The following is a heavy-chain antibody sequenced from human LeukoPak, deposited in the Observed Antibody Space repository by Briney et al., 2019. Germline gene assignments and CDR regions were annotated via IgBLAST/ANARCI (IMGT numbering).Heavy chain of an antibody. CDR1: GFSITDHH. J-gene: IGHJ4*02. V-gene: IGHV3-72*01. CDR3: VRLVTTGSGWYHFDN. CDR2: SATTKPNSCTT. D-gene: IGHD6-13*01. Sequence: GGSLRLSCAGAGFSITDHHMDWVRQAPGKGLEWIGRSATTKPNSCTTQYAASARGRFTISRDDSQNSLYLQLNSLKTEDTAVYYCVRLVTTGSGWYHFDNWGLGTLVTVSS.